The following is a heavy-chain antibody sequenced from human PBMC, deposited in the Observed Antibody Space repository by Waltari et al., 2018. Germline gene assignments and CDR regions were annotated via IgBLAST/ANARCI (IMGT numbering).Heavy chain of an antibody. CDR1: GFRLNSYE. CDR2: ISSSGGTV. V-gene: IGHV3-48*03. D-gene: IGHD6-19*01. CDR3: ARGAMAVFYWYFDL. Sequence: EVQLVESGGGLVQPGGSLRLSCAACGFRLNSYEMNWVRQAPGKGLEWVSHISSSGGTVYYADSVKGRFTISRDNAKNSLYLQMNSLGVDDTAVYYCARGAMAVFYWYFDLWGRGTLVTVSS. J-gene: IGHJ2*01.